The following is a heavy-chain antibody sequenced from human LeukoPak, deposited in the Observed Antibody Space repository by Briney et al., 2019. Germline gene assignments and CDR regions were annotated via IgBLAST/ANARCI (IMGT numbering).Heavy chain of an antibody. V-gene: IGHV3-20*04. CDR1: GFTFDDYG. D-gene: IGHD2-8*01. Sequence: RAGGSLRLSCEASGFTFDDYGMSWVRQPPGKGLEWVSGINRNGGSTDYADSVKGRFTISRDNAKNSHFLQMNRLRVEDTALYYCARGFRNGPFDCWGQGTLVTVSS. CDR3: ARGFRNGPFDC. CDR2: INRNGGST. J-gene: IGHJ4*02.